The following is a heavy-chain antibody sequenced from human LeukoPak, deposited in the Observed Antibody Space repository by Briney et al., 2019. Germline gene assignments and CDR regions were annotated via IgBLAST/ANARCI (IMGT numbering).Heavy chain of an antibody. J-gene: IGHJ5*02. CDR1: GYTFSSYD. Sequence: GASVKVSCKASGYTFSSYDISWVRQAPGQGLEWMGWISGYSGNTNYAQKVQGRVTMTTDTSTSTAHMELRSLRSDDTAVYYCARSAYDYAPDPWGQGTLVTVSS. CDR3: ARSAYDYAPDP. D-gene: IGHD3-16*01. CDR2: ISGYSGNT. V-gene: IGHV1-18*01.